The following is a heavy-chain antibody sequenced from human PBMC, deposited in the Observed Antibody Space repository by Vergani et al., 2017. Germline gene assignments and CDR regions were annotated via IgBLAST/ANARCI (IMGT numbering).Heavy chain of an antibody. V-gene: IGHV4-30-4*01. CDR3: AREAYEILTPDSSYSYYGMDV. CDR2: IHYRGST. CDR1: GASITSSDHY. D-gene: IGHD3-9*01. J-gene: IGHJ6*02. Sequence: QVQLQESGPGLVKPSQTLSLTCTVSGASITSSDHYWTWIRQPPGKGLEWIGYIHYRGSTHYNPSLKSRITISVDTSKNQVSLKLNSVTAADTAVYYCAREAYEILTPDSSYSYYGMDVWGQGTTVTVSS.